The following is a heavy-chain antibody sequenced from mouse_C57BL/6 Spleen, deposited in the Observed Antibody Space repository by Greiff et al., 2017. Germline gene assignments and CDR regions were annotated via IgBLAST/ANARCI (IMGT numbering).Heavy chain of an antibody. CDR2: ISDGGSYT. CDR1: GFTFSSYA. CDR3: ASLNYYGSSAYFDY. J-gene: IGHJ2*01. D-gene: IGHD1-1*01. Sequence: DVKLVESGGGLVKPGGSLKLSCAASGFTFSSYAMSWVRQTPEKRLEWVATISDGGSYTYYPDNVKGRFTISRDNAKNNLYLQMSHLKSEDTAMYYCASLNYYGSSAYFDYWGQGTTLTVSS. V-gene: IGHV5-4*03.